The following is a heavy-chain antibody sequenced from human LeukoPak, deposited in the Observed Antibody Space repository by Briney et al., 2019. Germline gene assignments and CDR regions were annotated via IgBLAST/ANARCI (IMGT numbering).Heavy chain of an antibody. V-gene: IGHV1-69*13. CDR3: ARGGGNYFDSAIDY. D-gene: IGHD1-26*01. CDR2: IIPIFGTA. Sequence: SVKVSCKASGGTFSSYAISWVRQAPGQGLEWMGGIIPIFGTANYAQKFQGRVTITADESTSTAYIELGSLRSEDTAVYYCARGGGNYFDSAIDYWGQGTLVTVSS. CDR1: GGTFSSYA. J-gene: IGHJ4*02.